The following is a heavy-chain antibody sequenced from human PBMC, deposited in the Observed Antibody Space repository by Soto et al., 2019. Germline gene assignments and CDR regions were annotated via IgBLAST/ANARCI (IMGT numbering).Heavy chain of an antibody. D-gene: IGHD4-17*01. J-gene: IGHJ3*01. CDR2: IFHSGRT. V-gene: IGHV4-31*03. CDR1: GGSISSGNYY. Sequence: SLTCTVSGGSISSGNYYWTWIRQRPGKGLEWIGYIFHSGRTYFHPSLKSRVTISVDTSKNQFSLNLSSVTAADTAVYYCARDRSTVSYDAFDVWGQGTMVTVSS. CDR3: ARDRSTVSYDAFDV.